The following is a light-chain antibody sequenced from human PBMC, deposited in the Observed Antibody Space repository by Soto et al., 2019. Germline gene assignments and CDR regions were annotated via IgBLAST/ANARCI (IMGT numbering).Light chain of an antibody. J-gene: IGLJ2*01. CDR3: QTWGSGTVV. CDR2: LNSDGSH. Sequence: QLVLTQSPSASASLGASVKLTCTLSSGESSYAIAWHQQQPEKGPRYLMKLNSDGSHSKGDGIPDRLSGSSSGAERYLTISCLQSEDEADYYCQTWGSGTVVFGGGTKLTVL. V-gene: IGLV4-69*01. CDR1: SGESSYA.